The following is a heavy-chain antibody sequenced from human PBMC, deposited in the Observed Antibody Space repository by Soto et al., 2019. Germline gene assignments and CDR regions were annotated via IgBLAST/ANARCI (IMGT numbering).Heavy chain of an antibody. CDR3: ARGGSSDWQVAFDF. CDR2: VNHNGRD. J-gene: IGHJ3*01. D-gene: IGHD6-19*01. V-gene: IGHV4-34*01. Sequence: SETLSLTCDVYGGSFSGYFWNWIRQSPGKGLEWIGKVNHNGRDNYNPSLKSRVTISLDMSKKQISLKLTSVTAADTAVYYCARGGSSDWQVAFDFWGQGTMVTVSS. CDR1: GGSFSGYF.